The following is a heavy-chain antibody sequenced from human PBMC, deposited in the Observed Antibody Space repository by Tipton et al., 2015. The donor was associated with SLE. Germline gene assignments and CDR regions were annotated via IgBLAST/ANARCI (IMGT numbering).Heavy chain of an antibody. CDR1: GESFSGHY. Sequence: GLVKPSETLSLTCAVYGESFSGHYWTWIRQSPGKGLEWIGEISHDVSTNYNPSLKSRVTISVDTSKNQFSLKLTFVSAADTAIYYCARMGLCTTTTCNEGAFDVWGQGSMVTVSS. J-gene: IGHJ3*01. V-gene: IGHV4-34*01. CDR3: ARMGLCTTTTCNEGAFDV. CDR2: ISHDVST. D-gene: IGHD2-2*01.